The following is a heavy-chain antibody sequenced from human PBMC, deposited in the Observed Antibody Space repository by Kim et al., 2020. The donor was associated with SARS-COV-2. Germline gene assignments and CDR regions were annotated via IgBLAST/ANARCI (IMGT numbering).Heavy chain of an antibody. D-gene: IGHD3-10*01. V-gene: IGHV1-18*04. CDR1: GYTFTSYG. CDR2: ISAYNGNT. Sequence: ASVKVSCKASGYTFTSYGISWVRQAPGQGLEWMGWISAYNGNTNYAQKLQGRVTMTTDTSTSTAYMELRSLRSDDTAVYYCARDLWFGELFFSGYYYGMDVWGQGTTVTVSS. CDR3: ARDLWFGELFFSGYYYGMDV. J-gene: IGHJ6*02.